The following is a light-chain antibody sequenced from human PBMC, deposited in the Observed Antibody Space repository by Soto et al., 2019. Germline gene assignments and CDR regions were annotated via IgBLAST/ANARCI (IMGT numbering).Light chain of an antibody. CDR3: CSYAGRYTYV. CDR1: SSNIGNNY. V-gene: IGLV2-11*02. CDR2: DVS. J-gene: IGLJ1*01. Sequence: QSVLTQPPSVSAAPGQKVTISCSGSSSNIGNNYVSWYQQHPGKAPKLMIYDVSKRPSGVPDRFSGSKSGNTASLTISGLQTEDEADYYCCSYAGRYTYVFGTGTKVTVL.